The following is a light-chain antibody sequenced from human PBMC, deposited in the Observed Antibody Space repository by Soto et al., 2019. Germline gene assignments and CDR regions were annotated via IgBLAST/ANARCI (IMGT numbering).Light chain of an antibody. CDR2: EVS. J-gene: IGLJ1*01. CDR1: SSDVGGYNY. Sequence: QSVLTQHASVSGSPGQSITISCTGTSSDVGGYNYVSWYQQHPGKARKLLIYEVSHRPSGVSNRFSGSKSGNTASLTISGLQAEDEADYYCSSYTSSNTLLYVFGTGTKVTVL. V-gene: IGLV2-14*01. CDR3: SSYTSSNTLLYV.